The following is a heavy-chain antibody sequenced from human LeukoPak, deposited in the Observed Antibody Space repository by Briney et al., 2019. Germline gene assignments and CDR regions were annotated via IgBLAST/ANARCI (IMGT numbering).Heavy chain of an antibody. CDR2: ISSSSSYI. J-gene: IGHJ4*02. V-gene: IGHV3-21*01. Sequence: GGSLRLSCAASGFTFSSYSMNWVRQAPGKGLEWVSSISSSSSYIYYADSVKGRFTISRDNAKSSLYLQMNSLRAEDTAVYYCARDVDYYDSSGYYQRYLDYWGQGTLVTVSS. CDR3: ARDVDYYDSSGYYQRYLDY. D-gene: IGHD3-22*01. CDR1: GFTFSSYS.